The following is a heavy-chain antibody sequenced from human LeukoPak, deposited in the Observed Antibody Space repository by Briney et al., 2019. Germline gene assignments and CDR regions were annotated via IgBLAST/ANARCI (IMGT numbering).Heavy chain of an antibody. Sequence: PGGSLRLSCVASGFTFSSYWMHWVRQPPGKGLVWVSHINTDGSSTYYADSVKGRFTISRDNAKNSLHLQMNSLRVEDTAVYYCAKNGGPHGMDVWGKGATVTVS. J-gene: IGHJ6*04. CDR1: GFTFSSYW. CDR3: AKNGGPHGMDV. CDR2: INTDGSST. D-gene: IGHD3-16*01. V-gene: IGHV3-74*01.